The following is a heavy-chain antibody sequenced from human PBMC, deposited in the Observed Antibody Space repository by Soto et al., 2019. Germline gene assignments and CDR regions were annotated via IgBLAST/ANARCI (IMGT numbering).Heavy chain of an antibody. Sequence: GGSLRLSCAASGFTFRSFTMNWVRQAPGKGLEWVSTISSNSAYIYYTDALRGRFTISRDNAKNSLHLQMNSLRAEDTAVYYCTRDASRESSARGWFDPWGQGTPVTVS. CDR2: ISSNSAYI. J-gene: IGHJ5*02. CDR1: GFTFRSFT. D-gene: IGHD6-25*01. V-gene: IGHV3-21*01. CDR3: TRDASRESSARGWFDP.